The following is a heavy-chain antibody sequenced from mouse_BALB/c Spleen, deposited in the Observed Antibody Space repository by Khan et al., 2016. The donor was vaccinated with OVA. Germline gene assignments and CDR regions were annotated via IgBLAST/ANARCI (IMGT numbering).Heavy chain of an antibody. CDR2: ISYSGVT. Sequence: EVQLQESGPGLVKPSQSLSLTCTVTGYSITSGYAWNWIRQFPGNKLEWMGYISYSGVTSYTPSLKSRISITRDHSKTQFFLQLNSVTTEYTATYYCARENYYGYYFDYWGQGTTLTVSS. V-gene: IGHV3-2*02. J-gene: IGHJ2*01. D-gene: IGHD1-1*01. CDR3: ARENYYGYYFDY. CDR1: GYSITSGYA.